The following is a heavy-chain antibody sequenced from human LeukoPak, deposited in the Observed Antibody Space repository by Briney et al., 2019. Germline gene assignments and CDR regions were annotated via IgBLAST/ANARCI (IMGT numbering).Heavy chain of an antibody. J-gene: IGHJ4*02. V-gene: IGHV4-39*07. Sequence: SETLALTCTVSGGSISSSSYYWGWIRQPPGKGLEWIGTIYSSGSTYYNPSLKSRVTISVDTSKNQSSLKLNSVTAADTAVYYCARDQSSGYYYMGTYFDYWGQGTLVTVSS. CDR2: IYSSGST. D-gene: IGHD3-22*01. CDR1: GGSISSSSYY. CDR3: ARDQSSGYYYMGTYFDY.